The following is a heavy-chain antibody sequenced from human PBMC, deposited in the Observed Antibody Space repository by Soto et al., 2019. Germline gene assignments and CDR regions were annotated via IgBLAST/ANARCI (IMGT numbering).Heavy chain of an antibody. CDR2: ISYDGSNK. V-gene: IGHV3-30*03. D-gene: IGHD2-2*01. CDR3: LEEAAAIHYGMDV. Sequence: QVQLVESGGGVVQPGRSLRLSCAASGSTFSSYGMHWVRQAPGKGLEWVAVISYDGSNKYYADSVKGRFTISRDNSKNTLYLQMNSLRAEDTAVYYGLEEAAAIHYGMDVWGQGTTVTVSS. CDR1: GSTFSSYG. J-gene: IGHJ6*02.